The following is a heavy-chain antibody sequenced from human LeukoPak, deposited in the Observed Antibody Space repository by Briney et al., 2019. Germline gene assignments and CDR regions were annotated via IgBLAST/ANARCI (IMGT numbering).Heavy chain of an antibody. CDR3: ARGLDSSGWPPFDY. Sequence: ASVKVSCKASGYTFTGYYMHWVRQAPGQGLEWMGWINPNSGGTNYAQKFQGWVTMTRDTSISTAYMELSRLRSDDTAVYYCARGLDSSGWPPFDYWGQGTLVTVPS. CDR2: INPNSGGT. V-gene: IGHV1-2*04. CDR1: GYTFTGYY. J-gene: IGHJ4*02. D-gene: IGHD6-19*01.